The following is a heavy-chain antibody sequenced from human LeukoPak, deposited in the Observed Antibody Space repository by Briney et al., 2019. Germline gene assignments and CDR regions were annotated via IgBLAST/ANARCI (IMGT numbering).Heavy chain of an antibody. CDR2: IYTSGST. V-gene: IGHV4-61*02. Sequence: SQTLSLTCTVSGGSISSGSYYWSWIRQPAGKGLKWIGRIYTSGSTNYNPSLKSRVAISVDTSKNQFSLKLSSVTAADTAVYYCARVRYYYDSSGYGAAFDIWGQGTMVTVSS. D-gene: IGHD3-22*01. CDR3: ARVRYYYDSSGYGAAFDI. J-gene: IGHJ3*02. CDR1: GGSISSGSYY.